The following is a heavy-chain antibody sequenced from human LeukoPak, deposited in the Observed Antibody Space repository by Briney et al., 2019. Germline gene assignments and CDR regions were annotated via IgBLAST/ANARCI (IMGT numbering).Heavy chain of an antibody. D-gene: IGHD6-19*01. J-gene: IGHJ4*02. CDR3: ARRRAVAGTWEVGYFDY. CDR2: IYHSGST. Sequence: PSETLSLTCAVSGYSISSGYYWGWIRQPPGKGLEWIGSIYHSGSTYYNPSLKSRVTISADTSKNQFSLKLSSVTAADTAVYYCARRRAVAGTWEVGYFDYWGREPWSPSPQ. V-gene: IGHV4-38-2*01. CDR1: GYSISSGYY.